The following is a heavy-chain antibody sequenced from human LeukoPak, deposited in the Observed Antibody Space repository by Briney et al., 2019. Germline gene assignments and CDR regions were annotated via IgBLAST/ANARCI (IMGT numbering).Heavy chain of an antibody. CDR3: AKEYGYTYGEFDY. CDR2: ISGSGGNT. J-gene: IGHJ4*02. CDR1: KFTFSTFS. D-gene: IGHD5-18*01. V-gene: IGHV3-23*01. Sequence: PGGSLRLSCAASKFTFSTFSMSWVRQAPGKGLEWVSGISGSGGNTYYADSVKGRFTISRDNSKNTLYLQMNSLRAEDTAVYYCAKEYGYTYGEFDYWGQGTLVTVSS.